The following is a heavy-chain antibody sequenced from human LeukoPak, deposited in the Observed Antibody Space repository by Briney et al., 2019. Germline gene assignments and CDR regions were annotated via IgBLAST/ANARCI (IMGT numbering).Heavy chain of an antibody. D-gene: IGHD6-19*01. CDR2: IIPILGIA. V-gene: IGHV1-69*04. Sequence: SVKVSSKASGGTFSSYAISWVRQAPGQGLEWMGRIIPILGIANYAQKFQGRVTITADKSTSTAYMELSSLRSEDTAVYYCARTGYSSGWHAKAFYYYGMDVWGQGTTVTVSS. CDR3: ARTGYSSGWHAKAFYYYGMDV. CDR1: GGTFSSYA. J-gene: IGHJ6*02.